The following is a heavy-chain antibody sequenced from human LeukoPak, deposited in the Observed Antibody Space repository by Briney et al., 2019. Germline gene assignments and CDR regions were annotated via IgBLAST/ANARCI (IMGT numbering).Heavy chain of an antibody. D-gene: IGHD3-22*01. Sequence: GGSLRLSCAASGFTFSDYYMSWIRQAPGKGLEWVSYISSSSTYIYYADSVKGRFTISRDNAKNSLYLQMNSLRAEDTAVYYCARDHYYDSSGYSHWGQGTLVTVSS. V-gene: IGHV3-11*06. CDR1: GFTFSDYY. CDR2: ISSSSTYI. J-gene: IGHJ4*02. CDR3: ARDHYYDSSGYSH.